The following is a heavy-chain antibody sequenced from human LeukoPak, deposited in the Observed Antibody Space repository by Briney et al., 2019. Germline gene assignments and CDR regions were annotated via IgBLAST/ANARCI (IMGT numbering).Heavy chain of an antibody. V-gene: IGHV1-2*02. CDR3: ARVNSGSFNLGAFDI. CDR2: INPNSGGT. CDR1: GYTFTGYY. Sequence: GASVKVSCKASGYTFTGYYMHWVRQAPGQGLEWMGWINPNSGGTNYAQKFQGRVTMTRDTSISTAYMELSRLRSDDTAVYYCARVNSGSFNLGAFDIWGQGTMVTVSS. D-gene: IGHD1-26*01. J-gene: IGHJ3*02.